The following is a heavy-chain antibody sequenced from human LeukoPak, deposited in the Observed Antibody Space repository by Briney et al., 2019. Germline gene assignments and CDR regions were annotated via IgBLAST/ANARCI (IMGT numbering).Heavy chain of an antibody. CDR3: AKSISSGSGAYYRGTFDY. CDR2: ISGSGGNA. Sequence: AGGTLRLSCAASGFTFTSYAISWVRQAPGKGLEWVSAISGSGGNAYYADSVKGRFTSSRDNSKNTPYLQMNSLRAEDTAVYYCAKSISSGSGAYYRGTFDYWGMGTLVTVSS. J-gene: IGHJ4*02. D-gene: IGHD3-22*01. CDR1: GFTFTSYA. V-gene: IGHV3-23*01.